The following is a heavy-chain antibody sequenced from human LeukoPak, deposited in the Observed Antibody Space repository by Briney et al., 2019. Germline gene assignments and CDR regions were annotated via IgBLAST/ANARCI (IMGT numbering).Heavy chain of an antibody. Sequence: GSLRLSCAASGFTFSSYSMNWVRQAPGKGLEWVSSISSSSSYIYYADSVKGRFTISRDNTKNSLYLQMNSLRAEDTAVYYCARGYYYGSGSYYPLAYWGQGTLVTVSS. CDR1: GFTFSSYS. V-gene: IGHV3-21*01. CDR2: ISSSSSYI. CDR3: ARGYYYGSGSYYPLAY. D-gene: IGHD3-10*01. J-gene: IGHJ4*02.